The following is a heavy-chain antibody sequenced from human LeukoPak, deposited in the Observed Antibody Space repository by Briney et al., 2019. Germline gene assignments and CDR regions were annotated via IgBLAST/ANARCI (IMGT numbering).Heavy chain of an antibody. Sequence: XASGFTFSXXXXXWVXXAPGXXXXXXXXXKXXGSEKYYVDSVKGRFTISRDNSKNTLYLQMNSLRAEDTAVYYCARGPLLWFGELPPYYFDYWGQGTLVTVSS. CDR2: XKXXGSEK. J-gene: IGHJ4*02. V-gene: IGHV3-7*01. CDR1: GFTFSXXX. CDR3: ARGPLLWFGELPPYYFDY. D-gene: IGHD3-10*01.